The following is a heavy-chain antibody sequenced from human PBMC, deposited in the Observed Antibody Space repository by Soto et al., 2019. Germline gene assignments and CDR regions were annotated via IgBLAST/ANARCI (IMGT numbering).Heavy chain of an antibody. CDR2: IWNDGIRK. J-gene: IGHJ4*02. CDR3: ARDDDNDANALDY. V-gene: IGHV3-33*01. Sequence: LRLSCAASGFTFSKYGMHWVRQAPGKGLEWVALIWNDGIRKVYVDSVKGRFTISRDNSKNTLDLRMNNLRDEDTAVYYCARDDDNDANALDYWGPGTLVTVSS. CDR1: GFTFSKYG.